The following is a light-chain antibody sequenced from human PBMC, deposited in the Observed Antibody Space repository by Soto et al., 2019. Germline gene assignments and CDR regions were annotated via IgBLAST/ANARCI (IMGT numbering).Light chain of an antibody. CDR1: SSDVGGYNY. V-gene: IGLV2-8*01. CDR3: RSYAGSNKLV. CDR2: EVS. Sequence: QSALTQPPSASGSPGQSVTISCTGTSSDVGGYNYVSWYQQHPGKAPKLMIYEVSERPSGVPDRFSGSKSGNTASLTVSGLQAEDEADYYCRSYAGSNKLVFGGGTKLTVL. J-gene: IGLJ2*01.